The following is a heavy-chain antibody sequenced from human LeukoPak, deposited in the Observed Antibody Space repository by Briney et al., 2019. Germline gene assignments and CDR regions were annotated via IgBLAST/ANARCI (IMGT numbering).Heavy chain of an antibody. CDR1: GGSFRGYY. J-gene: IGHJ3*02. Sequence: SETLSLPCAVFGGSFRGYYWGWIPQPPGKGPEGVGEINHSGSTNYNPSLKSRVTISVDTSKNQFSLKLSSVTAADTAVYYCARSPIYDFWSGHDAFDIWGQGTMVTVSS. CDR3: ARSPIYDFWSGHDAFDI. V-gene: IGHV4-34*01. D-gene: IGHD3-3*01. CDR2: INHSGST.